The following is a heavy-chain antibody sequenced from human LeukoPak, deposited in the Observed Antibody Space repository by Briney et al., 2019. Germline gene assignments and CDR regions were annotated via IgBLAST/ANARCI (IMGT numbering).Heavy chain of an antibody. J-gene: IGHJ6*02. CDR1: GFTVSSNY. V-gene: IGHV3-53*05. Sequence: GGSLRLSCAASGFTVSSNYMSWVRQAPGKGLEWVSVIYSGGSTYYADSVKGRFTISRDNSKNTLYLQMSSLRAEDTAVYYCVKDGGIVVVPAAIPPPLDVWGQGTTVTVSS. CDR2: IYSGGST. D-gene: IGHD2-2*01. CDR3: VKDGGIVVVPAAIPPPLDV.